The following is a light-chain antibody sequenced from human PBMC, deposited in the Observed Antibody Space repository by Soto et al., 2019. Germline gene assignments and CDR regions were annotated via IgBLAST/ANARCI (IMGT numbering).Light chain of an antibody. J-gene: IGLJ1*01. CDR1: SSNIGAGYD. V-gene: IGLV1-40*01. CDR2: GNS. CDR3: QSYDSSLSGSCV. Sequence: VLTQPPSVSWAPGQMVTISCTGSSSNIGAGYDVHWYQQLPGTAPKLLIYGNSNRPSGVPDRFSGSKSGTSASLAITGLQAEDEADYYCQSYDSSLSGSCVFGTGTKVTVL.